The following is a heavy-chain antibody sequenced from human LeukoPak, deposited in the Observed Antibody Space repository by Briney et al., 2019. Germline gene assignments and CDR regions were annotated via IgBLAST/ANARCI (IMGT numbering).Heavy chain of an antibody. CDR2: ISAYNGNT. D-gene: IGHD3-10*01. V-gene: IGHV1-18*01. CDR1: GYTFTSYG. J-gene: IGHJ4*02. Sequence: ASVKVSCKASGYTFTSYGISWVRQAPGQGHEWMGWISAYNGNTNYALKLQGRVTMTTDTSTSTAYMELRSLRSDDTAVYYCTRDRPEWFGEFFDYWGQGTLVTVSS. CDR3: TRDRPEWFGEFFDY.